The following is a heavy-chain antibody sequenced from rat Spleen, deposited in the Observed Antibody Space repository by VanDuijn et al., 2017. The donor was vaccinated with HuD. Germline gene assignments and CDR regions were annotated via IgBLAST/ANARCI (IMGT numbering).Heavy chain of an antibody. CDR1: GYTFTNHY. J-gene: IGHJ3*01. V-gene: IGHV1-32*01. Sequence: QVQLQQSRAELVRPAASVTLSCKASGYTFTNHYLHWVKQSPSQGLEWIGWIGPTNGDTAYALKFQGKATMTVDKSASTTYLQLSSLTSDDSAVYYCARQESDPYYFSGDHWFAYWGQGTLVTVSS. CDR3: ARQESDPYYFSGDHWFAY. D-gene: IGHD1-1*01. CDR2: IGPTNGDT.